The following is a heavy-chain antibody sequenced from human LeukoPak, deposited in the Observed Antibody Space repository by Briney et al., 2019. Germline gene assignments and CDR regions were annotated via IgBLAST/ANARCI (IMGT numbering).Heavy chain of an antibody. V-gene: IGHV3-11*01. D-gene: IGHD5-24*01. Sequence: AGTLTLSCTASGFTISDYYLSWIRQAPGHGLEWIAYISGDRSMIYHIDSVKGRFTIARDNAKNALFLQRNNLRAEVTAVDGCATSRATVDYWGQGTLVTVSS. CDR1: GFTISDYY. CDR3: ATSRATVDY. CDR2: ISGDRSMI. J-gene: IGHJ4*02.